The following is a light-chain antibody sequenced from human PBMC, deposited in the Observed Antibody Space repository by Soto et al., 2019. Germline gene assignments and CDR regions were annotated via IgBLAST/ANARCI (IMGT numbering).Light chain of an antibody. V-gene: IGKV1-5*03. CDR2: KAS. Sequence: DSPITESPSTLSASVGDRVTITCRASQSISSWLAWYQQKPGKAPKVLIYKASSLESGVPSRFSGSGSGTEFTLTISSLQPDDFATYYCQQYSSYSRTFGQRAKVDIK. CDR1: QSISSW. CDR3: QQYSSYSRT. J-gene: IGKJ1*01.